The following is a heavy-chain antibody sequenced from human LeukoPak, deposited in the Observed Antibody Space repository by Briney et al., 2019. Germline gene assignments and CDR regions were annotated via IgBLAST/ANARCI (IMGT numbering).Heavy chain of an antibody. CDR3: ARVKGKQGNANDY. V-gene: IGHV1-2*02. J-gene: IGHJ4*02. Sequence: ASVKVSCKASGYSFTGYYMHWVRQAPGQGLEWMGWINPNSGGTNYAQKLQGRVTMTTDTSTSTAYMELRSLRSDDTAVYYCARVKGKQGNANDYWGQGTLVTVSS. CDR2: INPNSGGT. CDR1: GYSFTGYY. D-gene: IGHD6-13*01.